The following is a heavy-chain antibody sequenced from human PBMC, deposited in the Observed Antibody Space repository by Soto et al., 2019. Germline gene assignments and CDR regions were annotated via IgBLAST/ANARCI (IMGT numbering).Heavy chain of an antibody. J-gene: IGHJ6*03. V-gene: IGHV3-7*01. CDR2: IKQDGSEK. CDR3: ARGALVPAANFYYYYYYMDV. D-gene: IGHD2-2*01. Sequence: GGSLRLSCAASGFTFSSYWMSWVRQAPGKGLEWVANIKQDGSEKYYVDSVKGRFTISRDNAKNSLYLQMNSLRAEDTAVYYCARGALVPAANFYYYYYYMDVWGKGTTVTVSS. CDR1: GFTFSSYW.